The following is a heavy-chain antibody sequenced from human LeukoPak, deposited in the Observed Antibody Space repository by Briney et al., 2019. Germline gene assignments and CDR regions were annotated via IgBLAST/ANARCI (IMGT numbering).Heavy chain of an antibody. J-gene: IGHJ6*03. D-gene: IGHD3-22*01. CDR2: ISSSSSYI. CDR1: GFTFSSYS. CDR3: ARADSSGYYLTYYYYYMDV. V-gene: IGHV3-21*01. Sequence: GGSLRLSCAASGFTFSSYSMNWVRQAPGKGLEWVSSISSSSSYIYYADSVKGRSTISRDNAKNSLYLQMNSLRAEDTAVYYCARADSSGYYLTYYYYYMDVWGKGTTVTVSS.